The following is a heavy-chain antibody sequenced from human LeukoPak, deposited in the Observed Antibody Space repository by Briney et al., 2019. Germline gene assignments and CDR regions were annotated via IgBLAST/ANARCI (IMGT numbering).Heavy chain of an antibody. D-gene: IGHD3-16*01. CDR3: ASPWGLRADY. V-gene: IGHV4-34*01. J-gene: IGHJ4*02. CDR1: GGSFSGYY. Sequence: SETLPLTCAVYGGSFSGYYWSWIRQPPGKGLEWIGEINHSGSTNYNPSLKSRVTISVDTSKNQFSLKLSSVTAADTAVYYCASPWGLRADYWGQGTLVTVSS. CDR2: INHSGST.